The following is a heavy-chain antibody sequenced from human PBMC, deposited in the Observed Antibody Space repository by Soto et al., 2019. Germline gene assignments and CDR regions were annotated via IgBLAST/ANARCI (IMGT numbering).Heavy chain of an antibody. CDR2: IIPIFGTA. D-gene: IGHD3-3*01. V-gene: IGHV1-69*13. CDR1: GGTFSSYA. CDR3: ARDPIFGVTNGKYYDY. Sequence: GASVKVSCKASGGTFSSYAISWVRQAPGQGLEWMGGIIPIFGTANYAQKFQGRVTITADESTSTAYMELSSLRSEDTAVYYCARDPIFGVTNGKYYDYWGQGTLVTVSS. J-gene: IGHJ4*02.